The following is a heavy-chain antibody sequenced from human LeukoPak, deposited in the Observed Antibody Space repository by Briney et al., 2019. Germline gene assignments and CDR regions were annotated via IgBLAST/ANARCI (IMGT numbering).Heavy chain of an antibody. CDR1: GYSISSDYY. V-gene: IGHV4-38-2*02. J-gene: IGHJ4*02. Sequence: SETLSLTCTVSGYSISSDYYWGWIRQPPGKGLEWIGNVYRTGSTYYNPSLTSRVTISIDTSKNQFSLKLSSVTATDTAVHYCARDLSITMIRGVTFDYWGQGALVTVSS. CDR2: VYRTGST. CDR3: ARDLSITMIRGVTFDY. D-gene: IGHD3-10*01.